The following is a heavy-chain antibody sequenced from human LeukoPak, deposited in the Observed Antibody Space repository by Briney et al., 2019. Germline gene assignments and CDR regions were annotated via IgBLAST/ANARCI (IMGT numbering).Heavy chain of an antibody. CDR2: INAGSGDT. J-gene: IGHJ3*02. CDR3: ATQRRRITMIVVGNDAFDI. CDR1: GYTFTSHA. V-gene: IGHV1-3*01. Sequence: ASVKVSCKASGYTFTSHAIHWVRQAPGQRPEWMGWINAGSGDTKCSQNLEGRVTITRDTSASTAYMELSSLKSEDTAVYYCATQRRRITMIVVGNDAFDIWGQGTMVTVSS. D-gene: IGHD3-22*01.